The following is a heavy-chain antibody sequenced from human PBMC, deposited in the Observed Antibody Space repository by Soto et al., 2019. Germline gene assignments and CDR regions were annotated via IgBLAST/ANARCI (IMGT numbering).Heavy chain of an antibody. V-gene: IGHV1-69*12. CDR3: AKNPENYYYGMDV. J-gene: IGHJ6*02. CDR1: GGTFSSYA. CDR2: IIPIFGTA. Sequence: QVPLVQSGAAVKKPGSSVKVSCKASGGTFSSYAISWVRQAPGQGLEWMGGIIPIFGTADYAQKLQGRVTITADESTSTAYVELSSLRSEDTAVYYCAKNPENYYYGMDVWGQGTTVTVSS.